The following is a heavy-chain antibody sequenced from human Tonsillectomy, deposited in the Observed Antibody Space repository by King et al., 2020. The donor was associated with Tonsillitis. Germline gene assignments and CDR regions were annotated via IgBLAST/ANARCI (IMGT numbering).Heavy chain of an antibody. CDR3: ARDRDGYILPYDY. CDR1: GYPFSTYH. V-gene: IGHV1-46*01. Sequence: VQLVESGAEVRKPGASVKVSCKASGYPFSTYHIHWVRQAPGQGLEWMGIINPSGDNTYYAQKFQDRVTMTSDTSTSTVYMDLSSLSSEDTAIYYCARDRDGYILPYDYWGQGTLVTVSS. CDR2: INPSGDNT. D-gene: IGHD5-24*01. J-gene: IGHJ4*02.